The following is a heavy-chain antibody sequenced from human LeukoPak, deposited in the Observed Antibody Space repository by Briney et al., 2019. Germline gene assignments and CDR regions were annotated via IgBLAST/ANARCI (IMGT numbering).Heavy chain of an antibody. CDR3: AREDDWDTYYFDY. J-gene: IGHJ4*02. V-gene: IGHV1-3*01. CDR1: GYTFTSYA. D-gene: IGHD3-9*01. Sequence: ASVKVSCKASGYTFTSYAMHWVRQAPGQRHEWMGWINAGNGNTKYSQKFQGRVTITRDTSASTAYMELSSLRSEDTAVYYCAREDDWDTYYFDYWGQGTLVTVSS. CDR2: INAGNGNT.